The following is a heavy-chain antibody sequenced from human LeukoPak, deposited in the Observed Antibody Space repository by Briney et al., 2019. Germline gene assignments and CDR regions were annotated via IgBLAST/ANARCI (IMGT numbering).Heavy chain of an antibody. CDR2: ISSSGSTI. CDR1: GFTFSSYE. V-gene: IGHV3-48*03. D-gene: IGHD3-10*02. CDR3: AELGITMIGGV. Sequence: HPGGSLRLSCAASGFTFSSYEMNWVRQAPGKGLEWVSYISSSGSTIYYADSVKGRFTISRDNAKNSLYLQMNSLRAEDTAVYHCAELGITMIGGVWGKGTTVTISS. J-gene: IGHJ6*04.